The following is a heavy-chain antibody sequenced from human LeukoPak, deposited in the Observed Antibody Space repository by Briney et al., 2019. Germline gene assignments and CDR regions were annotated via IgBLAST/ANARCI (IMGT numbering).Heavy chain of an antibody. Sequence: SETLSLTCTVSGGSISNYYWSWIRQPPGKGLEWVGYISYSGSTNYNPSLKSRVTISVDTSKNQFSLRLSSVTAADTAVYYCARLGYGEYLFYSDYWGQGTLVTVSS. V-gene: IGHV4-59*01. CDR3: ARLGYGEYLFYSDY. CDR2: ISYSGST. CDR1: GGSISNYY. D-gene: IGHD4-17*01. J-gene: IGHJ4*02.